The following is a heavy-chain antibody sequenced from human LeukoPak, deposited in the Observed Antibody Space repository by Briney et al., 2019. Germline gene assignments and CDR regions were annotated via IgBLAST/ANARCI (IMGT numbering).Heavy chain of an antibody. CDR3: ARDPWYDLDYYGMDV. CDR1: GGSISSYY. CDR2: IYSSGST. J-gene: IGHJ6*02. V-gene: IGHV4-4*07. Sequence: SETLSLTCTVSGGSISSYYWSWLRQPAGKGLEWIGRIYSSGSTNYNPSLKSRVTMSADTSKNQISLKLSSVTAADTGVYYCARDPWYDLDYYGMDVWGQGTTVTVSS. D-gene: IGHD3-3*01.